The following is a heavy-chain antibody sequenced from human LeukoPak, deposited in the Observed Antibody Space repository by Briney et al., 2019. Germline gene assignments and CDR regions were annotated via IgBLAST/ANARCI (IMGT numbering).Heavy chain of an antibody. J-gene: IGHJ6*02. V-gene: IGHV3-30*02. CDR3: AKGVLDYYYYYGMDV. CDR1: GFPFSSYG. CDR2: IRYDGSNK. Sequence: GGSLRLSYAASGFPFSSYGMHWVRQAPGKGLEEVAFIRYDGSNKYYADSVKGRFTISRDNSKNTLYLQMNSLRAEDTAVYYCAKGVLDYYYYYGMDVWGQGTTVTVSS.